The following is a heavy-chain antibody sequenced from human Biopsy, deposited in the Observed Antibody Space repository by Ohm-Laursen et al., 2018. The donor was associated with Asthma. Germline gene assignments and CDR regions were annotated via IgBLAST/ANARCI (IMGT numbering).Heavy chain of an antibody. V-gene: IGHV3-33*08. J-gene: IGHJ4*02. Sequence: SLRLSCAASGFVFSQCGMHWVRQGPGKGLEWVALVSSDGHNKYYEDSVKGRFTISRDNSKNTLYLQMNSLRAEDTAPYYCGRERSYMVDYWGQGTLVTVSS. CDR2: VSSDGHNK. D-gene: IGHD3-10*01. CDR3: GRERSYMVDY. CDR1: GFVFSQCG.